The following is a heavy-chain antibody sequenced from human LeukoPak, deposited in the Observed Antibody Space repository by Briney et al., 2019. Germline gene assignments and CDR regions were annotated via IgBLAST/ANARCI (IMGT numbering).Heavy chain of an antibody. Sequence: PGGSLRLSCAASGFTFSSYAMHWVRQAPGKGLEWVAVISYDGSNKYYADSVKGRFTISRDNSKNTLYLQMNSLRAEDTAVYYCARDPAPPGYFGNEGIAAAGTFDYWGQGTLVTVSS. J-gene: IGHJ4*02. CDR3: ARDPAPPGYFGNEGIAAAGTFDY. V-gene: IGHV3-30-3*01. D-gene: IGHD6-13*01. CDR1: GFTFSSYA. CDR2: ISYDGSNK.